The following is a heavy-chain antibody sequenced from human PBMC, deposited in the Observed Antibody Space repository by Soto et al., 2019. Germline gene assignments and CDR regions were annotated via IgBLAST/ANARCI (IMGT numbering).Heavy chain of an antibody. Sequence: QVQLVESGGGVVQPGRSLRLSCAASGFTFSSYGMHWVRQAPGKGLEWVAVIWYDGSNKYYADSVKGRFTISRDNSKNTLYLQMNSLRAEDTAVYYCARDPYSSSSTLSYYYYYGMDVWGQGTTVTVSS. V-gene: IGHV3-33*01. D-gene: IGHD6-6*01. J-gene: IGHJ6*02. CDR3: ARDPYSSSSTLSYYYYYGMDV. CDR2: IWYDGSNK. CDR1: GFTFSSYG.